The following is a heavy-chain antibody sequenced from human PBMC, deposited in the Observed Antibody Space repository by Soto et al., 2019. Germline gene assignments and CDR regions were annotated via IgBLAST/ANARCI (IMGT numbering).Heavy chain of an antibody. CDR1: GYTFTSYY. Sequence: ASVKVSCKASGYTFTSYYMHWVRQAPGQGLEWMGIINPSGGSTSYAKKFQGRVTMTRAPSASTVYMELSSLRSENTAVYYCARDRDTARASYFDYWGQGNLVTVSS. D-gene: IGHD5-18*01. CDR2: INPSGGST. CDR3: ARDRDTARASYFDY. V-gene: IGHV1-46*01. J-gene: IGHJ4*02.